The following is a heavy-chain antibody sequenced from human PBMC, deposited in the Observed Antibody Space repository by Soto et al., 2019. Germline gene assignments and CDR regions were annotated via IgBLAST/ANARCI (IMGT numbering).Heavy chain of an antibody. CDR1: GFTFSSYG. D-gene: IGHD3-22*01. J-gene: IGHJ4*02. Sequence: QVQLVESGGGVVQPGRSLRLSCAASGFTFSSYGMHWVRQAPGKGLEWVAVISYDGSNKYYADSVKGRFTISRDNSKNTLYLQMNSLRAEDTAVYYCAKAVITMIVVAPPLDYWGQGTLVTVSS. CDR3: AKAVITMIVVAPPLDY. V-gene: IGHV3-30*18. CDR2: ISYDGSNK.